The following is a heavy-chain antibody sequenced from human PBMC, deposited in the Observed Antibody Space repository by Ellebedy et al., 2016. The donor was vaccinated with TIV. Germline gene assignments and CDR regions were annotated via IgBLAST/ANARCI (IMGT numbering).Heavy chain of an antibody. CDR2: IYPGDSDT. D-gene: IGHD3-9*01. Sequence: GESLKISCKASGYRFTNYWIGWVRQMPGKGLEWMANIYPGDSDTRYSTSFQGKVTISADKSISTAYLQWSSLKASDTAMYYCARQPWVGYFDWLNFDYWGQGTLVTVSS. CDR1: GYRFTNYW. CDR3: ARQPWVGYFDWLNFDY. V-gene: IGHV5-51*01. J-gene: IGHJ4*02.